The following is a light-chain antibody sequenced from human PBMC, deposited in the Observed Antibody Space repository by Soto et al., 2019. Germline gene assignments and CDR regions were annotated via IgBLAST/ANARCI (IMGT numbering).Light chain of an antibody. J-gene: IGLJ3*02. V-gene: IGLV1-47*01. CDR1: SSNIGSNY. CDR2: RNN. Sequence: QSVLTQPPSASGTPGQRVTISCSGSSSNIGSNYVYWYQQLPGTAPKLLIYRNNQRPSGVPDRFSGSKSGTSASLAISGLRSEDEADYYCAAWDDSHSNWVFGGGTKL. CDR3: AAWDDSHSNWV.